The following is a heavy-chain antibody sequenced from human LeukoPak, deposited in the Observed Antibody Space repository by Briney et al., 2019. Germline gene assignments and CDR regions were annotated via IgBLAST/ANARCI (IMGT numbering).Heavy chain of an antibody. CDR2: INPNSGGT. J-gene: IGHJ4*02. V-gene: IGHV1-2*02. Sequence: ASVKVSCKDSGYTFTGYYMHWVRQAPGQGLEWMGWINPNSGGTNYAQKFQGRVTMTRDTSISTAYMELSRLRSDDTVVYYCASGMTRRGYYFDYWGQGTLVTVSS. CDR1: GYTFTGYY. CDR3: ASGMTRRGYYFDY. D-gene: IGHD1-1*01.